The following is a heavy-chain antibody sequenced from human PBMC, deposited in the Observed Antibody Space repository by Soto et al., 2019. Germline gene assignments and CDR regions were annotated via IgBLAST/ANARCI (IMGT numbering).Heavy chain of an antibody. J-gene: IGHJ5*02. CDR1: GGSFSGYY. Sequence: SETLSLTCAVYGGSFSGYYWSWIRQPPGKGLEWIGEINHSGSTNYNPSLKSRVTISVDTSKNQFSLKLSSVTAADTAVYYCARDIVVVPAAMPVNNWFDPWGQGTLVTVSS. D-gene: IGHD2-2*01. CDR3: ARDIVVVPAAMPVNNWFDP. CDR2: INHSGST. V-gene: IGHV4-34*01.